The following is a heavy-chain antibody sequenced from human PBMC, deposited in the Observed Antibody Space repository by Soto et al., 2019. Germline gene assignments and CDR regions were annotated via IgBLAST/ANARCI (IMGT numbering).Heavy chain of an antibody. V-gene: IGHV3-48*02. J-gene: IGHJ6*02. Sequence: VGSLRLSCVASGFTFSSYSMNWVRQAPGKGLEWVSYISSSSSSTIYYADPVKGRFTISRDNAKNSLYLQMNSLRDEDTAVYYCASGGIFYYYGMDVWGQGTTVTVSS. CDR2: ISSSSSSTI. D-gene: IGHD2-15*01. CDR1: GFTFSSYS. CDR3: ASGGIFYYYGMDV.